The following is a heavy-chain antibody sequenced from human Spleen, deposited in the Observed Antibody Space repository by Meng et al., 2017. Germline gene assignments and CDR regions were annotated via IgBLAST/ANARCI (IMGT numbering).Heavy chain of an antibody. Sequence: ASVKVSCKASGYTFTSYDLHWVRQAPGQGLEWMGRINPNSGGTNYAQKFQGRVTMTRDTSISTAYMELNSLRSDDTAVYYYATADYDSAFDIWGQGTMVTVSS. V-gene: IGHV1-2*06. CDR3: ATADYDSAFDI. J-gene: IGHJ3*02. D-gene: IGHD4/OR15-4a*01. CDR2: INPNSGGT. CDR1: GYTFTSYD.